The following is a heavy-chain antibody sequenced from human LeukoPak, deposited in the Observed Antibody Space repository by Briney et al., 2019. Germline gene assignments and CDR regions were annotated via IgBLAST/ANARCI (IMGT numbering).Heavy chain of an antibody. V-gene: IGHV3-20*04. CDR3: ARDLYGDYFFDY. CDR2: INWNGGST. CDR1: GFTFDDYG. Sequence: GGSLRLSCAASGFTFDDYGMSWVRQAPGKGLEWVSGINWNGGSTGYADSVKGRFTISRDNAKNSLYLQMNSLRAEDTAVYYCARDLYGDYFFDYWGQGTLVTVSS. D-gene: IGHD4-17*01. J-gene: IGHJ4*02.